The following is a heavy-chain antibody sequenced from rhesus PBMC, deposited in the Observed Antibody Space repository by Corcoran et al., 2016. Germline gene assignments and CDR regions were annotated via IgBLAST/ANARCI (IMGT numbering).Heavy chain of an antibody. CDR2: IDGESATN. D-gene: IGHD6-25*01. CDR1: GGSISVGYN. J-gene: IGHJ4*01. V-gene: IGHV4S9*01. Sequence: VQLQESGPGLVKPSETLSLTCAVSGGSISVGYNWNWIRQPPGKGLEWVGNIDGESATNYHKPSLKSQHTVSKDTSKNRFLLKLSSVTAADTAVYYCVRASRGLAAALEYWGQGVLVTVSS. CDR3: VRASRGLAAALEY.